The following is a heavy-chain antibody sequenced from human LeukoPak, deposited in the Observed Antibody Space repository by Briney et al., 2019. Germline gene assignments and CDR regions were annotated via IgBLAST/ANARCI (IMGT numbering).Heavy chain of an antibody. Sequence: ASVKVSCKASGYTFTSYYMHWVRQAPGQGLEWMGIINPSGGSTSYAQKFQGRVTMTRDTSTSTVYMELSSLRSEDTAVCYCARGVRDGYNPKYYFDYWGQGTLVTVSS. J-gene: IGHJ4*02. CDR3: ARGVRDGYNPKYYFDY. D-gene: IGHD5-24*01. V-gene: IGHV1-46*01. CDR1: GYTFTSYY. CDR2: INPSGGST.